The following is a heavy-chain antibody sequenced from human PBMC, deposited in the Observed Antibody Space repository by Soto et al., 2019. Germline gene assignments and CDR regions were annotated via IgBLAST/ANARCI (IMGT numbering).Heavy chain of an antibody. J-gene: IGHJ6*03. Sequence: GGSLRLSCAASGFTFSSYGMHWVRQAPGKGLEWVAVIWYDGSNKYYADSVKGRFTISRDNSKNTLYLQMNSLRAEDMAVYYCARGYCSGGSCFSHYYYYMDVWGKGTTVTVSS. CDR1: GFTFSSYG. CDR2: IWYDGSNK. V-gene: IGHV3-33*01. CDR3: ARGYCSGGSCFSHYYYYMDV. D-gene: IGHD2-15*01.